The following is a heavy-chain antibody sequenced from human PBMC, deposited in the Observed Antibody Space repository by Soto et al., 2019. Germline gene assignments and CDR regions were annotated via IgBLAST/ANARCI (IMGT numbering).Heavy chain of an antibody. CDR1: GYTFRNFG. CDR3: ARENSYFDY. CDR2: ISAYNANA. V-gene: IGHV1-18*01. Sequence: QIRLSQSGAEVKKPGASVKVTCKASGYTFRNFGISWVRQAPGQGLEWMGWISAYNANANYAQKFQGRLTMTADTSTSTAYMELRSLRSDDTAVYYCARENSYFDYWGQGTLVTVSS. J-gene: IGHJ4*02.